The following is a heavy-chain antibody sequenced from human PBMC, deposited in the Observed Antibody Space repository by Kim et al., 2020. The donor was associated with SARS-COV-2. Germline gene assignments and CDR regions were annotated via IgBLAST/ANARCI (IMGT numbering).Heavy chain of an antibody. CDR1: GFIFSSYG. J-gene: IGHJ6*02. V-gene: IGHV3-33*01. D-gene: IGHD1-26*01. Sequence: GGSLRLSCAASGFIFSSYGMHWVRQATGKGLEWVAVIWYDGSNKYYADSVKGRFTISRDNSKNTLYLQMNSLRAEDTAVYYCARDLLVGATSYGMDVWGQGTTVTVSS. CDR2: IWYDGSNK. CDR3: ARDLLVGATSYGMDV.